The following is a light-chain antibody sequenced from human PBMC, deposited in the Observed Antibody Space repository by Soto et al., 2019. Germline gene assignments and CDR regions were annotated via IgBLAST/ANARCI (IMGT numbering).Light chain of an antibody. CDR1: SSDVGGYNY. V-gene: IGLV2-14*01. CDR3: RPYTSNSTYV. CDR2: EVS. Sequence: QSALTQPDSVSGSPGQSITISCTGTSSDVGGYNYVSWYQQHPGKAPKLMIYEVSNRPSGVSNRFSGSKSGNTAYLTISGLQAEDEAHYYCRPYTSNSTYVLGNGTKVTVL. J-gene: IGLJ1*01.